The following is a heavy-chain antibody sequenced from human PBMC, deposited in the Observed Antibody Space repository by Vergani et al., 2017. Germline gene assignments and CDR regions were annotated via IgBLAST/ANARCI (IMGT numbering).Heavy chain of an antibody. J-gene: IGHJ4*02. D-gene: IGHD2-2*02. CDR1: GGSFSGYY. Sequence: QVQLQQWGAGLLKPSETLSLTCAVYGGSFSGYYWSWIRQPPGKGMEWIGEINHSGSTYYKPSLKSRVTRSVDRYKNQFYLKLSSVNAADTAVYYGARGYYSSISCYTPPGEVDNWGQGTLVTVSS. CDR3: ARGYYSSISCYTPPGEVDN. V-gene: IGHV4-34*01. CDR2: INHSGST.